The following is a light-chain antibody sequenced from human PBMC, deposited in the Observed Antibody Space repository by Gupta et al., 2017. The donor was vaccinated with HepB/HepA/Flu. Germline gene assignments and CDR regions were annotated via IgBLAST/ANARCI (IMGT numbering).Light chain of an antibody. V-gene: IGLV1-40*01. Sequence: QPVLAQPPSVSGAPGQRVINSCTGSSSNIGAPYDVHWYQQLPGLVPKLLVYDDNKRPSGVPDRFSGSKSGTSASLAITGLQAEDEADYYCQSYDKSLRGRVFGGGTKLTVL. CDR2: DDN. J-gene: IGLJ3*02. CDR3: QSYDKSLRGRV. CDR1: SSNIGAPYD.